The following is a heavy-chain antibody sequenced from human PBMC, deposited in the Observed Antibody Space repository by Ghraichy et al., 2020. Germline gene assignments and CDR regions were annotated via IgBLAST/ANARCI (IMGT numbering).Heavy chain of an antibody. CDR3: ARDISSSWYALWDWFDP. D-gene: IGHD6-13*01. CDR1: GGSFSGYY. V-gene: IGHV4-34*01. Sequence: SETLSLTCAVYGGSFSGYYWSWIRQPPGKGLEWIGEINHSGSTNYNPSLKSRVTISVDTSKNQFSLKLSSVTAADTAVYYCARDISSSWYALWDWFDPWGQGTLVTVSS. J-gene: IGHJ5*02. CDR2: INHSGST.